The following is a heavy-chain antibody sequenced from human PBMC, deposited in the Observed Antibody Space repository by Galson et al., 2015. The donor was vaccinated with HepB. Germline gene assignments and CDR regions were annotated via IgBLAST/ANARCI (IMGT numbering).Heavy chain of an antibody. CDR2: MNPNSGNT. V-gene: IGHV1-8*01. CDR1: GYTFTSYD. CDR3: ARKTGTTEWFDP. Sequence: SVKVSCKASGYTFTSYDINWVRQATGQGLEWMGWMNPNSGNTGYAQKFQGQVTISADKSISTAYLQWSSLKASDTAMYYCARKTGTTEWFDPWGQGTLVTVSS. J-gene: IGHJ5*02. D-gene: IGHD1-7*01.